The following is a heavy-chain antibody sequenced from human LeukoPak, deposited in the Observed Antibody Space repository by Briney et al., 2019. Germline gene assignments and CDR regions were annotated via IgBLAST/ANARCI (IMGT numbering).Heavy chain of an antibody. CDR2: ISWSGNRI. V-gene: IGHV3-23*01. Sequence: PGGSLRLSCAASGFIFSHYAMTWVRQAPGKGLEWVSSISWSGNRIYYADSVMGRFTISRDISKSSMSLQMHRLRVEDTAIYFCARGKRVGVGSPLDYWGQGTLVNVSS. CDR1: GFIFSHYA. D-gene: IGHD1-26*01. J-gene: IGHJ4*02. CDR3: ARGKRVGVGSPLDY.